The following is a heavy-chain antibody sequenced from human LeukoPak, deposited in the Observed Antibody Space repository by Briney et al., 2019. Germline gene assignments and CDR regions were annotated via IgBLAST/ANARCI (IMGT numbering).Heavy chain of an antibody. J-gene: IGHJ3*02. CDR2: ISWNSGNI. CDR3: AKGIAAGDAFDI. CDR1: GFTFDDYA. V-gene: IGHV3-9*01. Sequence: GGSLRLSCAASGFTFDDYAMHWVRQAPGKGLEWVSGISWNSGNIDYADSVKGRFTISRDNAKNSLYLQMNCLRAEDTALYYCAKGIAAGDAFDIWGQGTMVTVSS. D-gene: IGHD6-13*01.